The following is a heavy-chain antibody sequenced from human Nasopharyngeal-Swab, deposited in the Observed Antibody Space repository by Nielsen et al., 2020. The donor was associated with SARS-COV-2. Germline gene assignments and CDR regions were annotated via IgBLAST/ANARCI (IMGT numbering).Heavy chain of an antibody. CDR2: INPSGGST. J-gene: IGHJ3*02. D-gene: IGHD2-2*01. V-gene: IGHV1-46*01. CDR3: AREGCSSTSCYVVNDAFDI. Sequence: ASVKVSCKASGYTFTSYYMHWVRQAPGQGLEWMGIINPSGGSTSYAQKFQGRVTMTRDTSTSTVYVELSSLRSEDTAVYYCAREGCSSTSCYVVNDAFDIWGQGTMVTVSS. CDR1: GYTFTSYY.